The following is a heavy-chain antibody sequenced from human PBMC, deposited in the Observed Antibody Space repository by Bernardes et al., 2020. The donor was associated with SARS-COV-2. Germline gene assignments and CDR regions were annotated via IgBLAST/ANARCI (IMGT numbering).Heavy chain of an antibody. CDR1: GYTLTDYY. J-gene: IGHJ4*02. V-gene: IGHV1-2*02. CDR3: ARRSSRDEGFDY. Sequence: ASVKVSCKASGYTLTDYYMHWVRQAPGQGPEWMGWMNPNNGRTNYAQKFQGRVTMTRDTSISTAYMELSRLRSDDTAVYYCARRSSRDEGFDYWGQGTLVTVSS. CDR2: MNPNNGRT. D-gene: IGHD2-15*01.